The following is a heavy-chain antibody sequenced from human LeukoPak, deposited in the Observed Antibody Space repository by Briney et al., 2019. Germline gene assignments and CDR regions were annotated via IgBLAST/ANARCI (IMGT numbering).Heavy chain of an antibody. CDR2: ISSSSSTI. J-gene: IGHJ4*02. D-gene: IGHD4-11*01. V-gene: IGHV3-48*01. Sequence: GGSLRLSCAVSGFTVSSNYMNWVRQAPGKGLEWVSYISSSSSTIYYADSVKGRFTISRDNAKNSLYLQMNSLRAEDTAVYYCARDDYSNYDYWGQGTLVTVSS. CDR1: GFTVSSNY. CDR3: ARDDYSNYDY.